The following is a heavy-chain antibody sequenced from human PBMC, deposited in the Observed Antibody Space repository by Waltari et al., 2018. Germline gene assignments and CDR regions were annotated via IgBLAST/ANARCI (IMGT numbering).Heavy chain of an antibody. Sequence: QVQLQESGPGLVKPSETLSLTCAVSGDSTTSASYWGWIRQPPGKGLEWSGYVYHFGSSSYNPSLKSRVTMSVETSKRQFSLNLSSVTAADTAVYYCARHESAHYGGFDSWGRGTLVTVSA. CDR3: ARHESAHYGGFDS. CDR1: GDSTTSASY. J-gene: IGHJ4*02. CDR2: VYHFGSS. D-gene: IGHD4-17*01. V-gene: IGHV4-38-2*01.